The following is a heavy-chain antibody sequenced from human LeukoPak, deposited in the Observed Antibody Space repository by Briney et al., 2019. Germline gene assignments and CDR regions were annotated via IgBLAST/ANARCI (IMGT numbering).Heavy chain of an antibody. CDR2: IYYSGST. D-gene: IGHD5-18*01. Sequence: SETLSLTCTVSGGSISSSSYYWGWIRQPPWKGLEWIGSIYYSGSTYYNPSLKSRVTISVDTSKNQFSLKLSSVTAADTAVYHCARWSYGFGSAYYFDYWGQGTLVTVSS. V-gene: IGHV4-39*01. CDR1: GGSISSSSYY. CDR3: ARWSYGFGSAYYFDY. J-gene: IGHJ4*02.